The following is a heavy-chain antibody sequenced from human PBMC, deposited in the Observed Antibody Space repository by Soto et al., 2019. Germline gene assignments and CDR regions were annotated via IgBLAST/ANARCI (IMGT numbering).Heavy chain of an antibody. D-gene: IGHD1-7*01. CDR1: GGSFTSNNW. CDR2: IYRTGGT. Sequence: SETLSLTCAVSGGSFTSNNWWPWVRQPPGQGLAWIGEIYRTGGTNYNPSLKSRVTISLDKSENQFSLKVTSLTAADTAVYYCASRDPGTSVDYWGQGTLVTVSS. CDR3: ASRDPGTSVDY. V-gene: IGHV4-4*02. J-gene: IGHJ4*02.